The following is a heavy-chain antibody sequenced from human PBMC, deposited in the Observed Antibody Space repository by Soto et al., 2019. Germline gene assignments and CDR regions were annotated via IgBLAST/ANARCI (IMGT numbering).Heavy chain of an antibody. D-gene: IGHD3-10*01. J-gene: IGHJ4*02. V-gene: IGHV1-69*12. CDR3: ATCIGFGELTPFDY. Sequence: QVQLVQSGAEVKKPGSSVKVSCKASGGTFSSYAISWVRQAPGQGPEWMGGIIPIFGTANYAQKFQGRVTITADESTSTAYMELSSRRSEDRAVYYCATCIGFGELTPFDYWGQGTLVTVSS. CDR1: GGTFSSYA. CDR2: IIPIFGTA.